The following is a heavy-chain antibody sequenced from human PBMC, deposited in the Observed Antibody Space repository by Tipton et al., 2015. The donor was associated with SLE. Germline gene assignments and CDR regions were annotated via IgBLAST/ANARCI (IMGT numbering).Heavy chain of an antibody. CDR3: ARARTDFVEYFDY. V-gene: IGHV1-18*01. CDR2: ISGYNGNT. Sequence: QSGPEVKKPGASVKVSCKASSYTFTSYGISWVRQAPGQGLEWMGWISGYNGNTNYAQKFQGRVTMTTDASTSTAYMELRNLRSDDTAVYYCARARTDFVEYFDYWGQGTLVTVSS. J-gene: IGHJ4*02. D-gene: IGHD5-24*01. CDR1: SYTFTSYG.